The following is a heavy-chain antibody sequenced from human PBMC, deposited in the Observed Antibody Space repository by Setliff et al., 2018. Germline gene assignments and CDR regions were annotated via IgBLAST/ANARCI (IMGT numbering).Heavy chain of an antibody. Sequence: GESLKISCKGSGYSFTDYWIAWVRQTPGKGLEWMGTIYPGNADTRYSPSFQGQVTISTDTSINTAFLQWNNLKASDTAVYYCARLSTDYSGGPLRTFFDIWGQGTMVTVSS. V-gene: IGHV5-51*01. J-gene: IGHJ3*02. D-gene: IGHD4-4*01. CDR2: IYPGNADT. CDR3: ARLSTDYSGGPLRTFFDI. CDR1: GYSFTDYW.